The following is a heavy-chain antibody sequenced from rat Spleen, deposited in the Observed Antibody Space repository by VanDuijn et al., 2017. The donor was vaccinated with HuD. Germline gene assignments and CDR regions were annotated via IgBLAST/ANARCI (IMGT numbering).Heavy chain of an antibody. D-gene: IGHD1-1*01. CDR1: GFSLTSYN. V-gene: IGHV2-41*01. CDR3: ASSGDVEDYYVMDA. Sequence: QVQLKESGPGLVQPSQTLSLTCTVAGFSLTSYNVHWVRQPPGKGLEWMGVIWNTGGTRYNSALKSRLSISKDTSKSQVFLKMNSLQTEDTATYYCASSGDVEDYYVMDAWGQGASVTVSS. J-gene: IGHJ4*01. CDR2: IWNTGGT.